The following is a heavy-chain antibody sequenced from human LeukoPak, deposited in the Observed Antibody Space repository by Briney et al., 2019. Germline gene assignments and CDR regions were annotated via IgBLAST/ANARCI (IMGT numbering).Heavy chain of an antibody. Sequence: ASVKVSCKASGGTFSSYAISWVRQAPGQGGEGMGGIIPIFGTANYAQKFQGRGTITADESTSTAYKELSSLRSEDTAVDYCARAWRWNYAQQLDAFDIWGQGTMVTVSS. V-gene: IGHV1-69*13. CDR1: GGTFSSYA. J-gene: IGHJ3*02. CDR2: IIPIFGTA. D-gene: IGHD1-7*01. CDR3: ARAWRWNYAQQLDAFDI.